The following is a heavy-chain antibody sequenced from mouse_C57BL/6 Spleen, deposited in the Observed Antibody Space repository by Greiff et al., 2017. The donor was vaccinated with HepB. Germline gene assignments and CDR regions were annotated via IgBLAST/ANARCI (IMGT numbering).Heavy chain of an antibody. CDR2: ISYDGSN. CDR3: ARDRNSNWYYFDY. Sequence: EVKLVESGPGLVKPSQSLSLTCSVTGYSITSGYYWNWIRQFPGNNLEWMGYISYDGSNNYNPSLKNRISITRDTSKNQFFLKLNSVTTEDTATYYCARDRNSNWYYFDYWGQGTTLTVSS. CDR1: GYSITSGYY. J-gene: IGHJ2*01. V-gene: IGHV3-6*01. D-gene: IGHD2-5*01.